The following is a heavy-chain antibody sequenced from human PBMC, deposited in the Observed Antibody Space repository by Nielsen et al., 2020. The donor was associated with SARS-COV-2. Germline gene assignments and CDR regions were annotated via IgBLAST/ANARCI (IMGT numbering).Heavy chain of an antibody. D-gene: IGHD2-2*01. CDR1: GFTFSSYW. V-gene: IGHV3-7*01. J-gene: IGHJ6*03. Sequence: GESLKISCAASGFTFSSYWMSWVRQAPGKGLEWVANIKQDGSEKYYVDSVKGRFTISRDNAKNSLYLQMNSLRAEDTAVYYCARGPYCSTTSCNGILSYYYMDVWGQGTTVTVSS. CDR2: IKQDGSEK. CDR3: ARGPYCSTTSCNGILSYYYMDV.